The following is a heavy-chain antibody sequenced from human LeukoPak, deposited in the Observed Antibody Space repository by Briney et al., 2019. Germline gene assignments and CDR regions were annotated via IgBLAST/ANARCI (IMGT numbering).Heavy chain of an antibody. CDR1: GYSISSGYY. D-gene: IGHD6-19*01. V-gene: IGHV4-38-2*02. CDR3: ARELSYSSGWSGY. Sequence: SETLSLTCTVSGYSISSGYYWGWIRQPPGKGLEWIGSIYHSGSTYYNPSLKSRVTISVDTSKNQFSLKLSSVTAADTAVYYCARELSYSSGWSGYWGQGTLVTVSS. CDR2: IYHSGST. J-gene: IGHJ4*02.